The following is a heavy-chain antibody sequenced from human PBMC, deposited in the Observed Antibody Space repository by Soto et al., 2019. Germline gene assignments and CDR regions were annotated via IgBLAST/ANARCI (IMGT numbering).Heavy chain of an antibody. J-gene: IGHJ6*02. CDR3: ARAITMVRGVISPQPSYYGMDV. CDR1: GYTFTGYY. D-gene: IGHD3-10*01. V-gene: IGHV1-2*04. Sequence: ASVQVSCKASGYTFTGYYMHWVRQAPGQGLEWMGWINPNSGGTNYAQNFQGWVTMTRDTSISTAYMELSRLRSDDTAVYYCARAITMVRGVISPQPSYYGMDVWGQGTTVTSP. CDR2: INPNSGGT.